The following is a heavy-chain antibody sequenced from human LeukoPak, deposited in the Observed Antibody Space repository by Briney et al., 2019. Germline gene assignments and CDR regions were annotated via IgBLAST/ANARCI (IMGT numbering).Heavy chain of an antibody. D-gene: IGHD1-26*01. V-gene: IGHV3-9*01. Sequence: GGSLRLSCAASGFTFDDYAMHWVRQAPGKGLEWVSGISWNSGSIGYADSVKGRFTISRDNAKNSLYLQMNSLRAEDTALYYCARSGSYITYFDYWGQGTLVTVSS. CDR2: ISWNSGSI. CDR1: GFTFDDYA. CDR3: ARSGSYITYFDY. J-gene: IGHJ4*02.